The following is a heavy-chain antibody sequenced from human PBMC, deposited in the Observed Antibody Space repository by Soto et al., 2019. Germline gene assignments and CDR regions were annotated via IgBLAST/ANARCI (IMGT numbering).Heavy chain of an antibody. V-gene: IGHV3-21*04. CDR3: ARPRGPRGYDLIDY. D-gene: IGHD5-12*01. CDR1: GFPFSSFS. J-gene: IGHJ4*02. Sequence: EVHVVESGGGLVKPRGSLRLACAASGFPFSSFSWNWVRQAPGKGLEWVSSISPGGNSVYYADSVKGRFTISRDNAKNSLYLQMNNLRAEDAAVYYCARPRGPRGYDLIDYWGQGTLVTVSS. CDR2: ISPGGNSV.